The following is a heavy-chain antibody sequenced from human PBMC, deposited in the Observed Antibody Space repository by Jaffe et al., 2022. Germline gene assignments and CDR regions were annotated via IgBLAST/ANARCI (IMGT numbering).Heavy chain of an antibody. J-gene: IGHJ4*02. CDR3: AKTLHQGYSSSLGRY. CDR1: GFTFSSYG. V-gene: IGHV3-30*18. CDR2: ISYDGSNK. D-gene: IGHD6-6*01. Sequence: QVQLVESGGGVVQPGRSLRLSCAASGFTFSSYGMHWVRQAPGKGLEWVAVISYDGSNKYYADSVKGRFTISRDNSKNTLYLQMNSLRAEDTAVYYCAKTLHQGYSSSLGRYWGQGTLVTVSS.